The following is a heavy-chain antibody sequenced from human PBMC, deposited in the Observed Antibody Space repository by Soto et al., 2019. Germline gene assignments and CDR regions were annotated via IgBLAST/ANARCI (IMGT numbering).Heavy chain of an antibody. CDR3: AKYEGSFASGLNY. D-gene: IGHD6-25*01. Sequence: GGSLRLSCAASGFTFSSYTMSWVRQAPGKGLEWVSGISGGGGSTYYADSVKGRFTISRDNSKNTLYLQMNSLRAEDTAVYYCAKYEGSFASGLNYWGQGALVTVSS. J-gene: IGHJ4*02. V-gene: IGHV3-23*01. CDR2: ISGGGGST. CDR1: GFTFSSYT.